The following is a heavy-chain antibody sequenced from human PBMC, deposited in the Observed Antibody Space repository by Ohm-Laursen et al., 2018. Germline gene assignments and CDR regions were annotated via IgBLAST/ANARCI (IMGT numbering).Heavy chain of an antibody. V-gene: IGHV3-9*01. J-gene: IGHJ4*02. D-gene: IGHD3-22*01. CDR3: AKVIDSSGYYTFADY. CDR1: GFNFDDYA. CDR2: ISWNSGSI. Sequence: SSLRLSCSASGFNFDDYAMHWVRQPPGKGLEWVSGISWNSGSITYADSVKGRFTISRDNAKNSLYLQMNSLRIEDTAFYYCAKVIDSSGYYTFADYWGQGTLVTVSS.